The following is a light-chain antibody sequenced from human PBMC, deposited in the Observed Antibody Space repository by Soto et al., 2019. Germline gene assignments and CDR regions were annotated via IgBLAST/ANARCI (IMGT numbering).Light chain of an antibody. Sequence: EIVMTQSPATLPVSPGERATLSCRASQSVYSNLAWYQQKPGQVPRLLIYGASTRATGIPARFSGSGSGTEFTLTISSLQSEDFAVYYCQQYSRWPLTFGGGTKVEIK. CDR2: GAS. CDR1: QSVYSN. CDR3: QQYSRWPLT. V-gene: IGKV3-15*01. J-gene: IGKJ4*01.